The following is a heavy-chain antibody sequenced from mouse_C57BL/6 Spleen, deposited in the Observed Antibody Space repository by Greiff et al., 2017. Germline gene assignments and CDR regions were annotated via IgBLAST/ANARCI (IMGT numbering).Heavy chain of an antibody. CDR2: IDPANGNT. D-gene: IGHD1-1*01. CDR1: GFNIKNTS. CDR3: ARSDYYGSSDY. J-gene: IGHJ2*01. Sequence: EVQRVESVAELVRPGASVKLSCTASGFNIKNTSMHWVKQRPDQGLEWIGRIDPANGNTKYAPKFQGKATITADTSSNTAYMQLSSLTSEDTAIYYCARSDYYGSSDYWGQGTTLTVSS. V-gene: IGHV14-3*01.